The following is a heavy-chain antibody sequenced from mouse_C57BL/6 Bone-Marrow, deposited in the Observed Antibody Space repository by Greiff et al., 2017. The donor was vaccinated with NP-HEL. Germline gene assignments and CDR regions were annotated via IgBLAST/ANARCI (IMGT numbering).Heavy chain of an antibody. CDR3: ARGGGSWYFDV. CDR1: GYTFTDYY. Sequence: QVQLKESGAELVRPGASVKLSCKASGYTFTDYYINWVKQRPGQGLEWIARIYPGSGNTYYNEKFKGKATLTAEKSSSTAYMPLSSLTSEDSAVYVCARGGGSWYFDVWGTGTTVTVSS. V-gene: IGHV1-76*01. J-gene: IGHJ1*03. CDR2: IYPGSGNT.